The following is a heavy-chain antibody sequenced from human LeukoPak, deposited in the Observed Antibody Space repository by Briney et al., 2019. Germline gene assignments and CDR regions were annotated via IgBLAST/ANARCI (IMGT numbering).Heavy chain of an antibody. J-gene: IGHJ4*02. Sequence: SETLSLTCAVYGGSFSGYYWSWIRQPPGKGLEWIGEINHSGSTSYNPSFKSRVTISVDTSKNQFSLKLSSVTAADTAVYYCARGRWKRYYDSSGYIDYWGQGTLVTVSS. CDR2: INHSGST. CDR3: ARGRWKRYYDSSGYIDY. V-gene: IGHV4-34*01. CDR1: GGSFSGYY. D-gene: IGHD3-22*01.